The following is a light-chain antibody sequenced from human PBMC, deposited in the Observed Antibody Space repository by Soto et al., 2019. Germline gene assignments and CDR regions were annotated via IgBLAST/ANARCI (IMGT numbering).Light chain of an antibody. CDR3: GSYTTSASDV. CDR1: SSDVGNYIF. V-gene: IGLV2-14*01. J-gene: IGLJ1*01. Sequence: QSALTQPASVSGSPGQSITISCTGTSSDVGNYIFVSWYRQHPGKAPKLMIYDINNRPSGVSNRFSGSKSGNTASLTISGLQAEDEADYYCGSYTTSASDVFGTGTQLTVL. CDR2: DIN.